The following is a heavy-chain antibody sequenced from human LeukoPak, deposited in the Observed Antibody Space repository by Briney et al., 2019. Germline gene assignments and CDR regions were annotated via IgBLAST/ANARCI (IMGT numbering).Heavy chain of an antibody. CDR2: IKQDGSEK. V-gene: IGHV3-7*01. Sequence: PGGSLRLSCAASGFTFSSYWMSWVRQAPGKGLEWVANIKQDGSEKYYVDSVKGRFTISRDNAKNSLYLQMNSLRAEDTAVYYCARLYNGGLRAKRDDAFDIWGQGTMVTVSS. D-gene: IGHD4-23*01. CDR1: GFTFSSYW. J-gene: IGHJ3*02. CDR3: ARLYNGGLRAKRDDAFDI.